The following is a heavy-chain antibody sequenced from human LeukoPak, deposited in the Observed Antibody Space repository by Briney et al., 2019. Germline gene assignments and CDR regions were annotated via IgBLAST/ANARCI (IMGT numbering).Heavy chain of an antibody. Sequence: GGSLRLSCTTSGFTFSSYAMSWVRQAPGKGLQWVSGINAGDRSTYYAESVKGRFTISRDNSKNTLYLQMNSLRAEDTAVSVAGGKVDCWGQGTLVTVSS. CDR3: GGKVDC. J-gene: IGHJ4*02. CDR1: GFTFSSYA. CDR2: INAGDRST. D-gene: IGHD6-19*01. V-gene: IGHV3-23*01.